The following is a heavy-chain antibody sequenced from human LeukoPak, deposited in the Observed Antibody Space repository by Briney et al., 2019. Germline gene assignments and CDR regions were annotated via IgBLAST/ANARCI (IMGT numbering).Heavy chain of an antibody. CDR3: ATEFSGWSNAFDI. Sequence: GASVKVSCKASGGTFSSYAISWVRQAPGQGLEWMGGIIPIFGTANYAQKFQGRVTMTEDTSTDTAYMELSSLRSEDTAVYYCATEFSGWSNAFDIWGQGTMVTVSS. D-gene: IGHD6-19*01. J-gene: IGHJ3*02. CDR2: IIPIFGTA. CDR1: GGTFSSYA. V-gene: IGHV1-69*06.